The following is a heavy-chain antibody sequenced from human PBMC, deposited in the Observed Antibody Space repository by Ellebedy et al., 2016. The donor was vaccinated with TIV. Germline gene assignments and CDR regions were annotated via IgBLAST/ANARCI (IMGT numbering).Heavy chain of an antibody. J-gene: IGHJ6*02. CDR1: GFTFSSYW. CDR3: AEVYGMDV. V-gene: IGHV3-23*01. Sequence: GESLRLSCAAYGFTFSSYWMSWVRQAPGKGLEWVSGITGTGGRTYYADSRKGRFTISRDNSNNSLYLQMNSLRAEDTAVYYCAEVYGMDVWGQGTTVTVSS. CDR2: ITGTGGRT.